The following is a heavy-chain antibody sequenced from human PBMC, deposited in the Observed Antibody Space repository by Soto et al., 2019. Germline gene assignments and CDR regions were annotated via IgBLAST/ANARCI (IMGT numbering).Heavy chain of an antibody. CDR1: SGSITSVNSY. CDR2: IYYSGSS. CDR3: ARGSSGWSSIRLDD. J-gene: IGHJ4*02. Sequence: QVQLQESGPGLVKPSQTLSLTCTVSSGSITSVNSYWSWIRQFPGKGLEWIGYIYYSGSSYYNPSLKGPVTISEDTSKKQFSLKLNSVTAADTAVYYCARGSSGWSSIRLDDWGQGTLVTVSS. V-gene: IGHV4-31*01. D-gene: IGHD6-19*01.